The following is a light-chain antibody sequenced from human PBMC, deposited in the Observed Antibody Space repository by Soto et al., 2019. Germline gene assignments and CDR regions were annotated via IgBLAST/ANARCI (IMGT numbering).Light chain of an antibody. Sequence: QSVLTQPPSASGCLGQSVTISCTGTSSDVGAYNYVSWYQQHPGKAPKLMIYEVTRRPSGVPDRFSGSKSGNTASLNVSGIQAEDEGDYYCGSITRSSTSVFGTGTKVTVL. V-gene: IGLV2-8*01. J-gene: IGLJ1*01. CDR3: GSITRSSTSV. CDR2: EVT. CDR1: SSDVGAYNY.